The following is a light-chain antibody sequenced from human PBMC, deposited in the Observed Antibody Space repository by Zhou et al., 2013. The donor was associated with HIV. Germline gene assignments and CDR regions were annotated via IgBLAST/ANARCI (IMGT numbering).Light chain of an antibody. J-gene: IGKJ2*01. CDR2: DAS. Sequence: EIVLTQSPATLSLSPGERATLSCRASQSVSSNLAWYQQKPGQAPRLLIYDASTRVTGIPARFSGSGSGTEFTLTISSLQSEDFAVYYCQQYNNWPQTFGQGYQGWRS. V-gene: IGKV3-15*01. CDR1: QSVSSN. CDR3: QQYNNWPQT.